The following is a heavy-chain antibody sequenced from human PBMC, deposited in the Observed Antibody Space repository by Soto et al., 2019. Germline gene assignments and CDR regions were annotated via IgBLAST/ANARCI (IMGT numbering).Heavy chain of an antibody. V-gene: IGHV4-59*08. J-gene: IGHJ4*02. Sequence: PSETLSLTCTVSGGSISSYYWSWIRQPPGKGLEWIGYIYYSGSTNYNPSLKSRVTISVDTSKNQFSLKLSSVTAAVTAVYYCATYAGYSNDYWGQGTLVTVSS. CDR1: GGSISSYY. D-gene: IGHD2-15*01. CDR3: ATYAGYSNDY. CDR2: IYYSGST.